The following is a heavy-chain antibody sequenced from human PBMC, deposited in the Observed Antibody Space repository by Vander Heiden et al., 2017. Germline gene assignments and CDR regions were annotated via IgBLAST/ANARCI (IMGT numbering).Heavy chain of an antibody. J-gene: IGHJ6*02. CDR2: ISYDGSNK. D-gene: IGHD3-3*01. V-gene: IGHV3-30*01. CDR3: ARDLRRFLEWLSANYSMDV. CDR1: GFTFSSYA. Sequence: QVQLVESGGGVVQPGRSLRLSCAASGFTFSSYAMHWVRQAPGKGLEWVAVISYDGSNKYYADSVKGRFTISRDNSKNTLYLQMNSLRAEDTAVYYCARDLRRFLEWLSANYSMDVWGQGTTVTVSS.